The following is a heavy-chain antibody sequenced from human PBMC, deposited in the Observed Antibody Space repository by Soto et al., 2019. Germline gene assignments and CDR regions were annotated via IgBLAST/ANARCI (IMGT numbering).Heavy chain of an antibody. CDR3: ARTAPMDAGDKYYYDF. Sequence: QVQLVQSGAEVKKTGSSVKVSCKTSGGTFSTFGISWVRQAPGQGLEWMGGIIPFFGTAEYSQKFEDRITSTADESTNTVYMDLRSLTSEDTAIYYCARTAPMDAGDKYYYDFWGQGDLVTVSS. D-gene: IGHD3-16*01. CDR2: IIPFFGTA. J-gene: IGHJ4*02. V-gene: IGHV1-69*01. CDR1: GGTFSTFG.